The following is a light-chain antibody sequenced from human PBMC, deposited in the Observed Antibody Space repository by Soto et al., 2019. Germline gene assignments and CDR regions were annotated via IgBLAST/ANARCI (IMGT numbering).Light chain of an antibody. CDR2: AAS. Sequence: IQMTQSPSTLSASIGDRVTITFRSSQGIRSYLTWYQQKPGKAPKVLLYAASTLQTGVPSRFSGSGSGTDFTLTISSLQPEDFATYYCQQLNSYPITFGQGTRLEIK. CDR3: QQLNSYPIT. J-gene: IGKJ5*01. V-gene: IGKV1-9*01. CDR1: QGIRSY.